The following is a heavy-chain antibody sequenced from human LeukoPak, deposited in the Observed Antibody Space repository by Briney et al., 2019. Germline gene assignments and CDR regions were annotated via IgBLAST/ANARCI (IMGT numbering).Heavy chain of an antibody. Sequence: GGSLRLSCAASGFTFSSNRMHWVRQAPGKGLVWVSRINEDGSTTNYADSVKGRSTIFRDNAKNTLYLQMNSLRAEDTAVYYCVRDLGGRSGHWGQGTLVTVSS. J-gene: IGHJ4*02. CDR3: VRDLGGRSGH. V-gene: IGHV3-74*01. D-gene: IGHD1-26*01. CDR1: GFTFSSNR. CDR2: INEDGSTT.